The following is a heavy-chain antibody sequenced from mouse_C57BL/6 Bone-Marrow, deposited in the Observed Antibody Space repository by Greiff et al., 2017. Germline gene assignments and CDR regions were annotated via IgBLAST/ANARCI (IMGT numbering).Heavy chain of an antibody. D-gene: IGHD2-3*01. CDR3: TTGYGYYEGARDY. Sequence: EVQLQESGAELVRPGASVKLSCTASGFNIKDDYMHWVKQRPEQGLEWIGWIDPENGDTEYASKFQGKATIAADTSSNTAYLQLSSLTSEDTAVYYSTTGYGYYEGARDYWGQGTAGTVSS. CDR1: GFNIKDDY. CDR2: IDPENGDT. V-gene: IGHV14-4*01. J-gene: IGHJ4*01.